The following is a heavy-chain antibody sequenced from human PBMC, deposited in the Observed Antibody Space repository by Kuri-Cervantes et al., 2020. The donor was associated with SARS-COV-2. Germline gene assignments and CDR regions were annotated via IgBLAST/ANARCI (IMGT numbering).Heavy chain of an antibody. D-gene: IGHD1/OR15-1a*01. Sequence: GESLKISCAASGFTFSNFGMDWVRQAPGKGLEWVSVIYSGGSTYYADSVKGRFTISRDNSKNTLYLQMNSLRAEDTAVYYCAREQEDYYYYYYMDVWGKGTTVTVSS. CDR2: IYSGGST. CDR3: AREQEDYYYYYYMDV. J-gene: IGHJ6*03. V-gene: IGHV3-66*02. CDR1: GFTFSNFG.